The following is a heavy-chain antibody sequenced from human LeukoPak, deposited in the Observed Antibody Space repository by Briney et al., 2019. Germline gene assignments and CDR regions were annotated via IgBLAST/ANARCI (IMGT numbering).Heavy chain of an antibody. Sequence: SETLSLTCSVSGGSLSISSHYWGWIRQPPGKGLEWIGSVYYSGDTYYNPSPESRVTISVDTSKNTCSLKVTPLTAAHTSVSYCARSTTIPYHAFDIWGQGTMVTVSS. CDR1: GGSLSISSHY. J-gene: IGHJ3*02. CDR2: VYYSGDT. CDR3: ARSTTIPYHAFDI. V-gene: IGHV4-39*01. D-gene: IGHD3-3*01.